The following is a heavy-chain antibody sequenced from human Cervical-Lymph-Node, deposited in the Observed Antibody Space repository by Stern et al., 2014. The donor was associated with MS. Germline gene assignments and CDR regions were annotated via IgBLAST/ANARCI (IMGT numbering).Heavy chain of an antibody. Sequence: QLQLQESGPGLVKPSQTLSLTCNVSGGSISSGSDYWSWLRQPVGKGLQWIGRIHPSGSAYYTPSLKSRVTISTDTSKNQFSLELTSATAADTAIYYCASGYRIFDYWGQGILVTVSS. CDR2: IHPSGSA. J-gene: IGHJ4*02. D-gene: IGHD5-18*01. CDR3: ASGYRIFDY. CDR1: GGSISSGSDY. V-gene: IGHV4-61*02.